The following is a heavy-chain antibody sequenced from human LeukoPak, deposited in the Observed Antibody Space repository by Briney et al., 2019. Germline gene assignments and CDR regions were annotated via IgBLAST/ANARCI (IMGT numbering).Heavy chain of an antibody. D-gene: IGHD6-19*01. CDR2: ISGSGGRT. CDR3: AKDQPMQQWLTDAFDI. V-gene: IGHV3-23*01. Sequence: GGSLRLSCAASGFTFSSYAMSWVRQAPGKGLEWVSAISGSGGRTYYADSVKGRFTISRDNSKNTLYLQMNSLRDEDTAVYYCAKDQPMQQWLTDAFDIWGQGTMVTVSS. CDR1: GFTFSSYA. J-gene: IGHJ3*02.